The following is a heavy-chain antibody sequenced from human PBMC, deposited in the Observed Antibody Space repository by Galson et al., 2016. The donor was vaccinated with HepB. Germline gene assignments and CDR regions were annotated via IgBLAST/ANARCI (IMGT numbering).Heavy chain of an antibody. D-gene: IGHD3-3*01. CDR1: GYIFNSYW. V-gene: IGHV5-51*01. J-gene: IGHJ4*02. Sequence: QSGAEVKKPGESLKISCKGSGYIFNSYWIGWVRQMPGKGLEWMGIINPGDSDTRYSPSFQGQVTLSADKSISTAYLQWSSLKASDTAMYYCARLRGYRVVIIPVWSYYFDFWGQGTLVTVSS. CDR2: INPGDSDT. CDR3: ARLRGYRVVIIPVWSYYFDF.